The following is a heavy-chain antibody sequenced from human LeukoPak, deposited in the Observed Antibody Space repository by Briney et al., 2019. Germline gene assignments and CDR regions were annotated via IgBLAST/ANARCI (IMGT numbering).Heavy chain of an antibody. CDR2: ICGSGGST. V-gene: IGHV3-23*01. J-gene: IGHJ4*02. Sequence: GGALRLSCAASGFTLSSYAMSWVRQAPGEGVEWVSAICGSGGSTYYADSVKGRFTISRDNSKNTLYLQMNSLRAEDTAVYYCARGSLPYYYDSSGYKGYFDYWGQGTLVTVSS. D-gene: IGHD3-22*01. CDR3: ARGSLPYYYDSSGYKGYFDY. CDR1: GFTLSSYA.